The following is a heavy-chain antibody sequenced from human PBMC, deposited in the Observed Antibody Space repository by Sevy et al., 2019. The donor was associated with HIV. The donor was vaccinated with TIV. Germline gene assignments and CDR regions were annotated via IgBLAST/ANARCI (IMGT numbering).Heavy chain of an antibody. CDR2: IYYNGHI. CDR1: GGSITSLY. J-gene: IGHJ4*02. CDR3: AGENAWGRGYS. Sequence: SQTLSLTCTVSGGSITSLYWNWIRQPPGKGLEWIANIYYNGHINYNPSLKSRVTLSLDTSKNQFSLMLGSVTAADTAMYYCAGENAWGRGYSWGQGTLVTVSS. D-gene: IGHD1-26*01. V-gene: IGHV4-59*08.